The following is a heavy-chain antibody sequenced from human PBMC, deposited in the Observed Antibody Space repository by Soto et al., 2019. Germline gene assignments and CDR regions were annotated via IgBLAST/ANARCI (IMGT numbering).Heavy chain of an antibody. CDR1: GFTFGNYA. V-gene: IGHV3-23*01. Sequence: EVQLLDSGGGLAQPGGSLRLSCAASGFTFGNYAMNWVRQAPGKGLEWVSTVSGNGAVTCYADSVKGRFTISRDNSRSTLYLQMNNLRAEDTAIYFCAKVPASLKTFDYWGQGTLVTVSS. D-gene: IGHD2-2*01. CDR3: AKVPASLKTFDY. J-gene: IGHJ4*02. CDR2: VSGNGAVT.